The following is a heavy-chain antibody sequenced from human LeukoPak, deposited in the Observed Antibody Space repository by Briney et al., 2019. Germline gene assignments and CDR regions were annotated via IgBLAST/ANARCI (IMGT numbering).Heavy chain of an antibody. V-gene: IGHV4-59*08. CDR3: AIQGASGDFGAFDI. Sequence: SETLSLTCTVSGGSISSYYWSWIRQPPGKGLEWIGHIYYSGSTNYNPSLKSRVTISVDTSKNQFSLKLRSVTAADTAVYYCAIQGASGDFGAFDIWGQGTMVTVSS. J-gene: IGHJ3*02. CDR2: IYYSGST. CDR1: GGSISSYY. D-gene: IGHD3-10*01.